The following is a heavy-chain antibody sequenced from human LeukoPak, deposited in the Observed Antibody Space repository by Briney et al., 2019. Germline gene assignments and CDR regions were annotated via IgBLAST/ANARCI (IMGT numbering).Heavy chain of an antibody. Sequence: SETLSLTCTVSGGSISIYYWSWIRQPPGKGLEWIGYIYYSRSTNYNPSLKSRVTISVDTSKNQFSLKLSSVTAADTAVYYRAREIGSNYVDSYYYYMDVGGKGTTVTASS. CDR2: IYYSRST. V-gene: IGHV4-59*01. CDR3: AREIGSNYVDSYYYYMDV. CDR1: GGSISIYY. J-gene: IGHJ6*03. D-gene: IGHD4-11*01.